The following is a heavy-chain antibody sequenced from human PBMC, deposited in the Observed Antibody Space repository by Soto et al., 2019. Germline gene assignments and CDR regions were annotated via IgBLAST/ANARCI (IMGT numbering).Heavy chain of an antibody. V-gene: IGHV1-69*02. CDR1: GVTFSSYT. CDR3: ARGYCSSTSCYDRESFQH. Sequence: SVKVSCKASGVTFSSYTISWVRQAPGQGLEWMGRIIPILGIANYAQKFQGRVTITADKSTSTAYMELSSLRSEDTAVYYCARGYCSSTSCYDRESFQHWGQGTLVTVSS. CDR2: IIPILGIA. D-gene: IGHD2-2*01. J-gene: IGHJ1*01.